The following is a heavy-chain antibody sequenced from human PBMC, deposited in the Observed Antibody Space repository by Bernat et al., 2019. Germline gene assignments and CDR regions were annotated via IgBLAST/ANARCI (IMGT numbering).Heavy chain of an antibody. D-gene: IGHD6-13*01. CDR3: ARDLAAAGNDAFDI. Sequence: QVQLVESGGGVVQPGRSLRLSCAASGFTFSSYGMHRVRQAPGKGLEWVAVIWYDGSNKYYADSVKGRFTISRDNSKNTLYLQMNSLRAEDTAVYYCARDLAAAGNDAFDIWGQGTMVTVSS. V-gene: IGHV3-33*01. CDR1: GFTFSSYG. J-gene: IGHJ3*02. CDR2: IWYDGSNK.